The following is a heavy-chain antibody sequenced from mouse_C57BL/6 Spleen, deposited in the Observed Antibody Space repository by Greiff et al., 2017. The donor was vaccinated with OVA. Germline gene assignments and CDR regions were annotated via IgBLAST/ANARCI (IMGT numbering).Heavy chain of an antibody. CDR3: ARDRSNSFAY. Sequence: EVQVVESGPGLVKPSQSLSLTCSVTGYSITSGYYWNWIRQFPGNKLEWMGYISYDGSNNYNPSLKNRISITRDTSKNQFFLKLNSVTTEDTATYYCARDRSNSFAYWGQGTLVTVSA. V-gene: IGHV3-6*01. CDR1: GYSITSGYY. D-gene: IGHD2-5*01. CDR2: ISYDGSN. J-gene: IGHJ3*01.